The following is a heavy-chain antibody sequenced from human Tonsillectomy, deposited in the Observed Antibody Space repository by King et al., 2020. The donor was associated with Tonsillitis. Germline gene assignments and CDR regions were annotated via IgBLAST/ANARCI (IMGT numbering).Heavy chain of an antibody. CDR3: SRDDYGDS. Sequence: VQLVESGGGLVQPGGSLRLSCAASGFTVSSNYMSWVRQAPGKGLEWVSVIYSGGSTYYADSVKGRFTISRDNSKNTLYLQMNGLRAEDTAVYYCSRDDYGDSWGQGTLVTVSS. CDR2: IYSGGST. V-gene: IGHV3-66*01. CDR1: GFTVSSNY. J-gene: IGHJ4*02.